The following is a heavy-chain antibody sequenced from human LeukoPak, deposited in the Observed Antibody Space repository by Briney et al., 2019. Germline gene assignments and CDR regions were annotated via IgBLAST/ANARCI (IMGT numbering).Heavy chain of an antibody. V-gene: IGHV4-30-4*01. D-gene: IGHD3-10*01. Sequence: SQTLSLTCTVAGGSISSGNYYYGWIRQPPRKGLEWIGYIYYSGSTYYNPSLKSRVTISVDTSNNQFSLRLSSVTAADTAVYYCASYYHGFDYWGQGTLVTVSS. CDR2: IYYSGST. CDR3: ASYYHGFDY. J-gene: IGHJ4*02. CDR1: GGSISSGNYY.